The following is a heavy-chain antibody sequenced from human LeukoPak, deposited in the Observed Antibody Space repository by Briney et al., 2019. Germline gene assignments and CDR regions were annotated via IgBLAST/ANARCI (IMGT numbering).Heavy chain of an antibody. J-gene: IGHJ4*02. V-gene: IGHV3-30*02. CDR2: IRYDGSNK. D-gene: IGHD2/OR15-2a*01. Sequence: GGSLRLSCAASGFTFSSYGMHWVRQAPGKGLEWVAFIRYDGSNKYYADSVKGRFTISRDNSRNTLYLQMNSLRAEDTAVYYCAKPTWPYYFDYWGQGTLVTVSS. CDR3: AKPTWPYYFDY. CDR1: GFTFSSYG.